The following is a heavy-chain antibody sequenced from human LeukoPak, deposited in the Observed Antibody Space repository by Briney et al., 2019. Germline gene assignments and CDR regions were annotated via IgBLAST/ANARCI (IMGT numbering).Heavy chain of an antibody. CDR3: ARDVHGDYGSGWFDP. J-gene: IGHJ5*02. CDR2: IMPLFGTA. D-gene: IGHD4-17*01. CDR1: GGTFNDSA. Sequence: ASVKVSCKTSGGTFNDSAISWVRQAPGQGLEWLGGIMPLFGTAGYAQKFQGRVTITKDESTRTVYLELTSLTSDDTAVYYCARDVHGDYGSGWFDPWGQGTLVSVSS. V-gene: IGHV1-69*05.